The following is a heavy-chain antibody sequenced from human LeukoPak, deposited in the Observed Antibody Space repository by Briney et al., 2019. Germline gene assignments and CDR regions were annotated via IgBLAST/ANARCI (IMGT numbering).Heavy chain of an antibody. CDR3: ARGWGYFDS. CDR2: IYYSGST. J-gene: IGHJ4*02. CDR1: GGSSSNYY. Sequence: SETLSLTCSVSGGSSSNYYWSWIRQPPGRGLEWIGYIYYSGSTNSNASLKSRVTIFVDPSKNQFSLRLSSVTAADTAVYYCARGWGYFDSWGQGTLVTVSS. V-gene: IGHV4-59*08. D-gene: IGHD7-27*01.